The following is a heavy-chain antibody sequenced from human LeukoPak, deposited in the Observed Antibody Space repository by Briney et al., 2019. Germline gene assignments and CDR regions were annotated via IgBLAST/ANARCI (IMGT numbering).Heavy chain of an antibody. D-gene: IGHD6-13*01. CDR2: ISSSNSYI. CDR3: ARDSLYSSSSFDY. Sequence: PGGSLRLSCAASGFTFSSYSMNWVRQAPGKGLEWVSSISSSNSYIYYADSVKGRFTISRDNAKNSLYLQMNSLRAEDTAVYYCARDSLYSSSSFDYWGQGTLVTVSS. V-gene: IGHV3-21*01. CDR1: GFTFSSYS. J-gene: IGHJ4*02.